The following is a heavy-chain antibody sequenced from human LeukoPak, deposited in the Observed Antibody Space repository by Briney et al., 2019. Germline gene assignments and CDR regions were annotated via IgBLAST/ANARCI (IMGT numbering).Heavy chain of an antibody. CDR3: ARDAGRRLLWFGESRARFDP. CDR1: GFTFSTFW. D-gene: IGHD3-10*01. V-gene: IGHV3-7*01. Sequence: GGSLRLSCMASGFTFSTFWMNWVRQAPGKGLEWVASINQDGSDKYSVDSVKGRFTISRDNAKNALYLQMNSLKAEDTAVYYCARDAGRRLLWFGESRARFDPWGQGTLVTVSS. CDR2: INQDGSDK. J-gene: IGHJ5*02.